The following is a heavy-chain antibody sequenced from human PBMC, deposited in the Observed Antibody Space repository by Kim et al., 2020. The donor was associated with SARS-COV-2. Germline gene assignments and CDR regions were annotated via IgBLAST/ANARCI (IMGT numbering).Heavy chain of an antibody. J-gene: IGHJ4*02. V-gene: IGHV5-51*01. CDR2: DT. Sequence: DTRYRPSFQGQVTISADKSLSTAYLQWSSLKASDTAMYYCARLGGAFDYWGQGTLVTVSS. D-gene: IGHD1-26*01. CDR3: ARLGGAFDY.